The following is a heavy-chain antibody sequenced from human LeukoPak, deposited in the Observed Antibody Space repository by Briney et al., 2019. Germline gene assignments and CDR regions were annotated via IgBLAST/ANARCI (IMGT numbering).Heavy chain of an antibody. CDR3: ARVTGYMTEDFFDY. V-gene: IGHV4-34*01. D-gene: IGHD6-13*01. Sequence: SETLSLTCAVYGGSFSGYYWSWIRQPPGKGLEWIGEINHSGSTNYNPSLKSRVTISVDTSKNQFSLKLSSVTAADTAVYYCARVTGYMTEDFFDYWGQGTLVTVSS. CDR2: INHSGST. J-gene: IGHJ4*02. CDR1: GGSFSGYY.